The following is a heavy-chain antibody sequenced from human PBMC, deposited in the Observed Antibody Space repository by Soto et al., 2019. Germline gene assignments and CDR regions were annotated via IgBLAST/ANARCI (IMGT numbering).Heavy chain of an antibody. D-gene: IGHD3-16*01. Sequence: SETLSLTCGVSGGSVSRDNWWSWVRQPPGKGLEWIGEIHHSGSTNYSPSLKSRVTMSVDKSRNQFSLKLTSVTAADTAVYYCAENGSYDLVNWGQGTRVTVSS. V-gene: IGHV4-4*02. J-gene: IGHJ4*02. CDR3: AENGSYDLVN. CDR1: GGSVSRDNW. CDR2: IHHSGST.